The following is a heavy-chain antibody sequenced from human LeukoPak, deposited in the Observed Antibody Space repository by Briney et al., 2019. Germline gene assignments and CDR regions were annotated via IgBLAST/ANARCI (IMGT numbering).Heavy chain of an antibody. CDR2: IYYSGST. CDR3: ARLNDKDWGSLVHYGMDV. CDR1: GGSISSYY. J-gene: IGHJ6*02. Sequence: SETLSLTCTVSGGSISSYYWSWIRRPPGKGLEWIGYIYYSGSTNYNPSLKSRVTISVDTSKNQFSLKLSSVTAADTAVYYCARLNDKDWGSLVHYGMDVWGQGTTVTVSS. D-gene: IGHD7-27*01. V-gene: IGHV4-59*08.